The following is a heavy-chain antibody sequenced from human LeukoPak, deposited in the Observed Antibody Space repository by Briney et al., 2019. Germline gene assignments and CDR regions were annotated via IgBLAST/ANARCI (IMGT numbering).Heavy chain of an antibody. CDR3: ARDGPTGYSYGYYYYGMDV. V-gene: IGHV3-23*01. CDR1: GFTLENYA. CDR2: ISYSEVSSVTESGVGT. J-gene: IGHJ6*02. D-gene: IGHD5-18*01. Sequence: GGSLRLSCGASGFTLENYAINWVRQAPGKGLEWVSAISYSEVSSVTESGVGTYYADSGKSRFTISRVSSKNTLYLQMCNLRAEDTAVYYCARDGPTGYSYGYYYYGMDVCGQESTVTVSS.